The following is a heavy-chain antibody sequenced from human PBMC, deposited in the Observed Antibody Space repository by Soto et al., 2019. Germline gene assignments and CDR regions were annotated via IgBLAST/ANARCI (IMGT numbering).Heavy chain of an antibody. CDR2: MNQDGSEA. Sequence: PGGSLRLSCEASGFTFGRYWMSWVRQAPGKGLEWVANMNQDGSEAYYVDSMEGRFTISRDNARNSLYLQMNSLRVEDTAVYYWAKWYYHQGGFDDWGQGTLVNVSS. CDR1: GFTFGRYW. J-gene: IGHJ4*02. CDR3: AKWYYHQGGFDD. V-gene: IGHV3-7*01. D-gene: IGHD3-3*02.